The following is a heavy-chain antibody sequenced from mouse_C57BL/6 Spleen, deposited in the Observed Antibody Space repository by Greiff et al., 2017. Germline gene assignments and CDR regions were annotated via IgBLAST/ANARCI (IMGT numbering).Heavy chain of an antibody. D-gene: IGHD1-1*01. J-gene: IGHJ2*01. V-gene: IGHV1-39*01. CDR3: ARGDYGSSFDY. Sequence: VQLKESGPELVKPGASVKISCKASGYSFTDYNMNWVKQSNGKSLEWIGVINPNNGTTSYNQKFKGKATLTVDQSSSTAYMQHNRLTSEDSAVYYCARGDYGSSFDYWGQGTTLTVSS. CDR1: GYSFTDYN. CDR2: INPNNGTT.